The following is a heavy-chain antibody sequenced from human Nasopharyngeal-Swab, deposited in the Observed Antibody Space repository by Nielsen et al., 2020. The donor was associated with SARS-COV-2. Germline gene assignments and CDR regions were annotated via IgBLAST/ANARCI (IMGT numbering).Heavy chain of an antibody. D-gene: IGHD2-15*01. Sequence: GGSLSLSCASSGFTFSSYIMNWVRPAPGKVLEWVSYISSSSSTIYYADSVKGRFTISRDNAKNSLYLQMNSLRAEDTAVYYCAGGYCSGGSCYPTPPYYYYGMDVWGQGTTVTVSS. CDR1: GFTFSSYI. CDR2: ISSSSSTI. J-gene: IGHJ6*02. V-gene: IGHV3-48*04. CDR3: AGGYCSGGSCYPTPPYYYYGMDV.